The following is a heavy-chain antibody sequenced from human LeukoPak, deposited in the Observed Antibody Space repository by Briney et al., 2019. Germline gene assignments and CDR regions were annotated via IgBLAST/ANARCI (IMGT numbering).Heavy chain of an antibody. CDR1: GITLSNYG. J-gene: IGHJ4*02. D-gene: IGHD3-10*01. CDR3: AKRGVVIRVILVGFHKEAYYFDS. Sequence: GGSLRLSCAVSGITLSNYGMSWVRQAPGKGLEWVACISGSGGGTHYADSVKGRFTVSRDNAKNTLHLQLNSLRAEDSAVYFCAKRGVVIRVILVGFHKEAYYFDSWGQGALVTVSS. CDR2: ISGSGGGT. V-gene: IGHV3-23*01.